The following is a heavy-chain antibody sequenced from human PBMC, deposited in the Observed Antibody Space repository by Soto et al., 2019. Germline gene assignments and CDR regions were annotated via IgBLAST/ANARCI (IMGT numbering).Heavy chain of an antibody. D-gene: IGHD2-2*01. Sequence: EVQLVESGGGLVKPGESLRLSCAASGFIFSSAWMNWVRQAPGKGLEWVGRSKNKNDGGTTDYAAPVKDRFAISRDDSKNTLYLQMNSLKSEDTAVYYCTAGYAMTWHDHRWGQGTLVTVSS. CDR1: GFIFSSAW. J-gene: IGHJ4*02. CDR2: SKNKNDGGTT. CDR3: TAGYAMTWHDHR. V-gene: IGHV3-15*01.